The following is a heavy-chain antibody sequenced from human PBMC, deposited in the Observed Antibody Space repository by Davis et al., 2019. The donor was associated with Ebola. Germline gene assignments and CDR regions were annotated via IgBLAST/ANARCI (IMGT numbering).Heavy chain of an antibody. Sequence: HTGGSLRLSCAASGFTFSSYSMNWVRQAPGMGLVWVSRISSDESSTTYADSVKGRFTISRDNAKNTLYLQMNSLRAEDTAVYYCARGSGWFDPWGQGTLVTVSS. CDR2: ISSDESST. CDR3: ARGSGWFDP. CDR1: GFTFSSYS. J-gene: IGHJ5*02. V-gene: IGHV3-74*01.